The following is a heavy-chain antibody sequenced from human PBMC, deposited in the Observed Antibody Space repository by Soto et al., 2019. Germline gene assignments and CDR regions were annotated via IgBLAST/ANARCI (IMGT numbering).Heavy chain of an antibody. CDR1: GFTFSSYA. V-gene: IGHV3-30-3*01. CDR3: ARGTYSGSYYKRFDP. D-gene: IGHD1-26*01. J-gene: IGHJ5*02. CDR2: ISYDGSNK. Sequence: QVQLVESGGGVVQPGRSLRLSCAASGFTFSSYAMHWVRQAPGKGLEWVAVISYDGSNKYYADSVKGRFTISRDNSKNTLYLQMNSLRAEDTAVYYCARGTYSGSYYKRFDPLGQGTLVTVSS.